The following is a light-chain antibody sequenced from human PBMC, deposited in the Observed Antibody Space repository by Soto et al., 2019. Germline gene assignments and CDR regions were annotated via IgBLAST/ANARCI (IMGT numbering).Light chain of an antibody. CDR1: QSVSSN. CDR2: GAS. V-gene: IGKV3-15*01. J-gene: IGKJ5*01. Sequence: VMTQSPATLSVSPGERATLSCRASQSVSSNLAWYQQKPGQAPRLLIYGASTRATGIPARFSGSGSGTEFTLTISSLQSEDFAVYYCQQYNNWPPYTFGQGTRLEIK. CDR3: QQYNNWPPYT.